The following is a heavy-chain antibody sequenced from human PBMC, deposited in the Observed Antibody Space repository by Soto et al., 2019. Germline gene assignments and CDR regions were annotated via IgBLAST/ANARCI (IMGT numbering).Heavy chain of an antibody. CDR2: ISHTGST. CDR3: ARAVAPYFGTWFDP. Sequence: PSETLSLTCAVSGGSITSGNSYSWSWIRQPPGKGLEWIGSISHTGSTSYNPSLKSRPTMSVAKSKTQFSLRLSSVAAAAMAVYYGARAVAPYFGTWFDPWGQGILVTVSS. V-gene: IGHV4-30-2*01. J-gene: IGHJ5*02. CDR1: GGSITSGNSYS. D-gene: IGHD3-10*01.